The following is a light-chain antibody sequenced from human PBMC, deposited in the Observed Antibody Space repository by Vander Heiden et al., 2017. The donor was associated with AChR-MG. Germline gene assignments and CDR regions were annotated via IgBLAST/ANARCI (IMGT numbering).Light chain of an antibody. V-gene: IGLV3-10*01. J-gene: IGLJ2*01. CDR3: YSTDTSGKERV. CDR1: ALPKKS. CDR2: EDS. Sequence: SYELTQPPSVSVSPGQTARITCSGDALPKKSAYWYQQKSGQAPLLVIYEDSRRPSGIPERFSGSSSGTMATLTISGAQVDDEGDYYCYSTDTSGKERVFGGGTKLTVL.